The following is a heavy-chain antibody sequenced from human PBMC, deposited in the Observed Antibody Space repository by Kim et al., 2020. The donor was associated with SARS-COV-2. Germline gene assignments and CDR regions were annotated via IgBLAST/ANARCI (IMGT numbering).Heavy chain of an antibody. CDR3: AKRDKIAARPFYFDY. Sequence: DSVKGRFTIARNNSKNTLYLQMNSLRAEDTAVYYCAKRDKIAARPFYFDYWGQGTLVTVSS. J-gene: IGHJ4*02. D-gene: IGHD6-6*01. V-gene: IGHV3-23*01.